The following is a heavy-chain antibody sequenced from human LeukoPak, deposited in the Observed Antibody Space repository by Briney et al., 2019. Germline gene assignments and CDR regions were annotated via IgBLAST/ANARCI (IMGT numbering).Heavy chain of an antibody. J-gene: IGHJ4*02. D-gene: IGHD1-14*01. V-gene: IGHV4-61*08. CDR3: ARVPLTTRTYYFDY. CDR1: GGSISSGGYY. Sequence: SETLSLTCTVSGGSISSGGYYWSWIRQHPGKGLEWIGYIYYSGSTNYNPSLKSRVTISVDTSKNQFSLKPSSVTAADTAVYYCARVPLTTRTYYFDYWGQGTLVTVSS. CDR2: IYYSGST.